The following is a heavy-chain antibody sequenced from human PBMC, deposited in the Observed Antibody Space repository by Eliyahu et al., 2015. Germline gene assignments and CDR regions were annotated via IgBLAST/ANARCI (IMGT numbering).Heavy chain of an antibody. CDR3: ARTPDIVATITFDY. D-gene: IGHD5-12*01. Sequence: QVQLQXWGAGLXKPSXTXSLXCAVYGGSFSXYYWSWTRQPPGKGLEWIGEINHSGSTNYNPSLKSRVTISVDTSKNQFSLKLSSVTAADTAVYYCARTPDIVATITFDYWGQGTLVTVSS. CDR1: GGSFSXYY. J-gene: IGHJ4*02. CDR2: INHSGST. V-gene: IGHV4-34*01.